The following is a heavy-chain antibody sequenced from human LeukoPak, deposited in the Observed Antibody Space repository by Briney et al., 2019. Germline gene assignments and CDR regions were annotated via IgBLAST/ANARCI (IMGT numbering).Heavy chain of an antibody. V-gene: IGHV3-7*01. J-gene: IGHJ4*02. D-gene: IGHD3-3*01. CDR3: ARGITYYDFWSGYYTRYYFDY. CDR1: GFTLSDYW. CDR2: IKQDGSEK. Sequence: QAGGSLRLSCAASGFTLSDYWMSWVRQAPGKGLEWVANIKQDGSEKYYVDSVKGRFTISRDNAKNSLYLQMNSLRAEDTAVYYCARGITYYDFWSGYYTRYYFDYWGQGTLVTVSS.